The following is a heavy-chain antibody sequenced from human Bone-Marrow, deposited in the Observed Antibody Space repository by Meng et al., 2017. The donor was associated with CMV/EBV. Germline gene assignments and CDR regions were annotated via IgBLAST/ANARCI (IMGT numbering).Heavy chain of an antibody. Sequence: GSLRLSCTVSGGSISSYYWSWIRQPPGKGLEWIGYIYYSGSTNYNPSLKSRVTISVDTSKNSLYLQMNSLRAEDTALYYCAKDRGQVWFYGMDVWGQGTTVTVSS. J-gene: IGHJ6*02. CDR3: AKDRGQVWFYGMDV. D-gene: IGHD5-18*01. CDR2: IYYSGST. CDR1: GGSISSYY. V-gene: IGHV4-59*01.